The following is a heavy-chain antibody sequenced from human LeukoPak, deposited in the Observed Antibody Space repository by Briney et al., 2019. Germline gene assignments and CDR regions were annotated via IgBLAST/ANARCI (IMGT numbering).Heavy chain of an antibody. Sequence: KPSETLSLTCTVSGGSISSSSYYWGWIRQPPGKGLEWIGEINHSGSTNYNPSLKSRVTISVDTSKNQFSLKLSSVTAADTAVYYCASGSGALWFDPWGQGTLVTVSS. D-gene: IGHD3-3*01. CDR2: INHSGST. J-gene: IGHJ5*02. CDR1: GGSISSSSYY. V-gene: IGHV4-39*07. CDR3: ASGSGALWFDP.